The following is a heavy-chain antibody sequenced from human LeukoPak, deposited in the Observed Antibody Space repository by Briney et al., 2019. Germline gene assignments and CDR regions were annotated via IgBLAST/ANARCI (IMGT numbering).Heavy chain of an antibody. Sequence: HPGRSLRLACAASGFTFSSYGMHGVRQAPGKGLEWVAVISYDGSNKYYADSVKGRFTISRDNSKNTLYLQMNSLRAEDTAVYYCAKGRLTGDFDYWGQGTLVTVSS. V-gene: IGHV3-30*18. CDR1: GFTFSSYG. CDR2: ISYDGSNK. CDR3: AKGRLTGDFDY. D-gene: IGHD1-14*01. J-gene: IGHJ4*02.